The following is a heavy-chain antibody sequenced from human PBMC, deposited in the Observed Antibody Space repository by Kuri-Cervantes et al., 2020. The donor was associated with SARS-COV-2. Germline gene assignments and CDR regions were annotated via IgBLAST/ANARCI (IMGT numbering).Heavy chain of an antibody. J-gene: IGHJ6*03. Sequence: GESLKISCAAPGFAFGDYYMSWIRQAPGKGLEWVSYVSHSGTIIYQADSVKGRFTISRDNAKNSLYLQMNSLRGEDTAVYYCARNHSKDVWGTGTAVTVSS. CDR1: GFAFGDYY. V-gene: IGHV3-11*01. CDR3: ARNHSKDV. CDR2: VSHSGTII.